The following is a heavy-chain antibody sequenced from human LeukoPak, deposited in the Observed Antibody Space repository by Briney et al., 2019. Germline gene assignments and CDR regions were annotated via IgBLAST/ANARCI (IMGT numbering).Heavy chain of an antibody. Sequence: SETLSLTCTVSGASVSGDPYYWGWIRQPPGKGLDWIGNIYYSGSTYYNASLQSRVTISIETSKNQFSLRLNSVTAADTAMYYCAKSGGYGLIDYWGQGTLVTVSS. D-gene: IGHD1-26*01. V-gene: IGHV4-39*01. CDR1: GASVSGDPYY. J-gene: IGHJ4*02. CDR3: AKSGGYGLIDY. CDR2: IYYSGST.